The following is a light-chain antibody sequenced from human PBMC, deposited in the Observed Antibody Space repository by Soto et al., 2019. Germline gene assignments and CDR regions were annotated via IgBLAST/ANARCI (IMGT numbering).Light chain of an antibody. V-gene: IGLV2-11*01. Sequence: HSALTQPRSVSGSPGQSVTISCTGTSSDVGGFNYVSWYQQHPSKDPKLMIYDVSERPSGVPDRFSGSKSGNTASLTISGLQADDEADYYCCSYAGTYTYVFGTGTKLTVL. CDR3: CSYAGTYTYV. J-gene: IGLJ1*01. CDR2: DVS. CDR1: SSDVGGFNY.